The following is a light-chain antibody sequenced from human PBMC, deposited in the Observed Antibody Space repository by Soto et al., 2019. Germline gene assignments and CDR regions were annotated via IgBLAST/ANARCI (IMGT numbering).Light chain of an antibody. CDR1: QSVSSSY. V-gene: IGKV3-20*01. CDR3: QQYGSSPPWT. CDR2: GAS. Sequence: EIVLTQSPGTLSLSPGERATLSCRASQSVSSSYLAWYQQKPGQAPRLLIYGASSRATGIPDRFSGSGSGTAFTLTISRLEPEDFAVYYYQQYGSSPPWTFGQGTKVXI. J-gene: IGKJ1*01.